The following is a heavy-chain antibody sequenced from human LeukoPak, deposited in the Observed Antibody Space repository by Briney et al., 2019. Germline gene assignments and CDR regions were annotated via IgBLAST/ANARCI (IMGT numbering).Heavy chain of an antibody. Sequence: GGSLRLSCAASGFTFSSYVMSWVRQAPGKGLEWVSAIIGSGDRTYYADSVKGRFIISRDNSKNTVYLQMNSLRAEDTAVYYCAKRGPAGAGKSPDYFDYWGQGTLVTVSS. D-gene: IGHD6-19*01. J-gene: IGHJ4*02. CDR1: GFTFSSYV. CDR2: IIGSGDRT. CDR3: AKRGPAGAGKSPDYFDY. V-gene: IGHV3-23*01.